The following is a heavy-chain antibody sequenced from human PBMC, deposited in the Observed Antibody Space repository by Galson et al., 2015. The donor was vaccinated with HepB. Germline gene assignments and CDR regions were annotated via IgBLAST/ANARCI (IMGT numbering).Heavy chain of an antibody. CDR2: ICSGGST. Sequence: SLRLSCAASGFTVSSNYMSWVRQAPGKGLEWVSVICSGGSTYYADSVKGRFTISRHNSKNTLYLQMNSLRAEETAVYYCARGGLYYFSSGCYGQTWGQGTLVTGSS. D-gene: IGHD3-10*01. CDR1: GFTVSSNY. CDR3: ARGGLYYFSSGCYGQT. J-gene: IGHJ5*02. V-gene: IGHV3-53*04.